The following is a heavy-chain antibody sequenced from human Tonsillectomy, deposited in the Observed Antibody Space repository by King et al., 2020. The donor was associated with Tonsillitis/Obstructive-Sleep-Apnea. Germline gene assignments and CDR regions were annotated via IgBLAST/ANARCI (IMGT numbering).Heavy chain of an antibody. V-gene: IGHV3-48*03. J-gene: IGHJ4*02. CDR1: GFTFSSYE. Sequence: VQLVESGGGLVQPGGSLRLSCAASGFTFSSYEMNWVRQAPGKGLEWVSYISSSGNTIYHAHSVKGRFTISRDNAKNSLYLQMNSLRAEDTAVYYCARERTGIAVAGSYPDYWGQGTLVTVSS. D-gene: IGHD6-19*01. CDR2: ISSSGNTI. CDR3: ARERTGIAVAGSYPDY.